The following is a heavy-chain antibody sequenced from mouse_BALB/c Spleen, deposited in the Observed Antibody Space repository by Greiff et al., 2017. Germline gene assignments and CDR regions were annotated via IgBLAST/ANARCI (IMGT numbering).Heavy chain of an antibody. V-gene: IGHV5-9-3*01. CDR2: ISSGGSYT. CDR1: VFTFSSYS. D-gene: IGHD2-1*01. J-gene: IGHJ4*01. CDR3: ARRGGNSVMDY. Sequence: EVHLVESGGGLVRPGGSLKLSCAASVFTFSSYSMSWVRQTPEKRLEWVATISSGGSYTYYPSSVKGRFTIARDTAKNTLYLQMSSLRSEDTAMFYGARRGGNSVMDYWGQGTSVTVSS.